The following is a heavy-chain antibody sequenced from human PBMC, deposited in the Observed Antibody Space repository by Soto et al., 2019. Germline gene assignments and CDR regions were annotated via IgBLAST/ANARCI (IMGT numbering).Heavy chain of an antibody. CDR1: GYSFTSYW. D-gene: IGHD5-12*01. J-gene: IGHJ5*02. CDR3: AIHSTGYEDS. Sequence: PGESLKISCKGSGYSFTSYWIGWVRQMPGKGLEWMGIIHPSDFDTRYSPSFQGQVTISADKSIRTAYLQWSSLRASDTAMYYCAIHSTGYEDSWGQGTLVTVSS. CDR2: IHPSDFDT. V-gene: IGHV5-51*01.